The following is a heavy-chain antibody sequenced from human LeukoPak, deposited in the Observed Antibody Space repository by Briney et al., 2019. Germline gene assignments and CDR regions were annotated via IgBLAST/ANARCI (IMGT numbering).Heavy chain of an antibody. V-gene: IGHV3-33*01. CDR1: GFIFSSYG. J-gene: IGHJ4*02. D-gene: IGHD6-13*01. CDR2: IWYDGSNK. Sequence: GGSLRLSCAASGFIFSSYGMHWVRQAPGKGLEWVAVIWYDGSNKYYADSVKGRFTISRDNSKNTLYLQMNSLRAEDTAVYYCARDRSPLYSSSWNQGYYFDYWGQGTLVTVSS. CDR3: ARDRSPLYSSSWNQGYYFDY.